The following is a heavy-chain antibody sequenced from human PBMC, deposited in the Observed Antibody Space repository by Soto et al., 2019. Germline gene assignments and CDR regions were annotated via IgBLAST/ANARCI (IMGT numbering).Heavy chain of an antibody. CDR1: GFTFSSYA. J-gene: IGHJ4*02. CDR3: AKVFGYLEWLPSVYFDY. D-gene: IGHD3-3*01. V-gene: IGHV3-23*01. CDR2: ISGSGGST. Sequence: GGSLRLSCAASGFTFSSYAMSWVRQAPGKGLEWVSAISGSGGSTYYADSVKGRFTISRDNSKNTLYLQMNSLRAEDTAVYYCAKVFGYLEWLPSVYFDYWGQGTLVTVSS.